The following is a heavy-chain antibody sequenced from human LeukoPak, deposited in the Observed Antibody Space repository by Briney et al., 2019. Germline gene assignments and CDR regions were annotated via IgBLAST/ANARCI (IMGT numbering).Heavy chain of an antibody. D-gene: IGHD6-6*01. J-gene: IGHJ4*02. CDR1: GGSISNYY. CDR3: ARERGAARPFDY. CDR2: INRSGST. Sequence: SETLSLTCTVSGGSISNYYWSWIRQPPGKGLEWIGEINRSGSTNCNPSLKSRVTISVDTSKNQFSLKLSSVTAADTAVYYCARERGAARPFDYWGQGTLVTVSS. V-gene: IGHV4-34*01.